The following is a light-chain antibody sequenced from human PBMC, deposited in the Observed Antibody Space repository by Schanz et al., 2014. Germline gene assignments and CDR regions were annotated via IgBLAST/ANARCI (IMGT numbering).Light chain of an antibody. CDR1: SSDVGSYDY. Sequence: QSALIQPPSVSGSPGQSVTISCTGTSSDVGSYDYVSWYQQHPGTVPKPLIGNVNNRPSGVPDRFSGSKSGNTASMTISGLQAEDEADYQCCSYTSSAPLYVFGTGTKLTVL. V-gene: IGLV2-11*01. CDR3: CSYTSSAPLYV. J-gene: IGLJ1*01. CDR2: NVN.